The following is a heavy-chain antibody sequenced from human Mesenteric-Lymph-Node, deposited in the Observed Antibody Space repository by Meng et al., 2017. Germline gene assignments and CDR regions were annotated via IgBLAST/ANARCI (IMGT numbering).Heavy chain of an antibody. D-gene: IGHD5-24*01. CDR1: GFTFSNFW. CDR3: ARVGDGYDSVVY. J-gene: IGHJ4*02. Sequence: GGSLKISCAASGFTFSNFWMHWVRQAPGKGLGWVSRINSDGSSTSYADSVKGRFTISRDNAKNTLHLQLNSLRADDTAVYYCARVGDGYDSVVYWGQGTVVTVSS. CDR2: INSDGSST. V-gene: IGHV3-74*01.